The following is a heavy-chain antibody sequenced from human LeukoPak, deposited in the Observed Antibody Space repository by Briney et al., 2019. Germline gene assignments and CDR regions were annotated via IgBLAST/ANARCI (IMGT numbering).Heavy chain of an antibody. J-gene: IGHJ5*01. V-gene: IGHV4-31*03. D-gene: IGHD4-11*01. CDR2: IYYSGST. Sequence: SQTLSLTCTVSGGPISRGVYFWTWIRQHPGKGLGWIGYIYYSGSTYYNPSLKSRLTISVDTSNNQFSLNLRSVTAAVTAVYYCARADAFGNNNYLNWFDSWGQGILVTVSS. CDR3: ARADAFGNNNYLNWFDS. CDR1: GGPISRGVYF.